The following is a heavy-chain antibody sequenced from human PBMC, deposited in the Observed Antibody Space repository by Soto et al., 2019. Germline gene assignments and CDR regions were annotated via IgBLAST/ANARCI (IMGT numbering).Heavy chain of an antibody. D-gene: IGHD3-16*01. Sequence: EVQLVESGGGLVQPGGSLRLSCAASGFTFSSYEMNWVRQAPGKGLEWVSYISSSGSTIYYADSVKGRFTISRDNAKKASDMLIASMGAEDTSVYYCARGQDGGGGGYFDYWGQETLVTVSS. J-gene: IGHJ4*02. V-gene: IGHV3-48*03. CDR2: ISSSGSTI. CDR1: GFTFSSYE. CDR3: ARGQDGGGGGYFDY.